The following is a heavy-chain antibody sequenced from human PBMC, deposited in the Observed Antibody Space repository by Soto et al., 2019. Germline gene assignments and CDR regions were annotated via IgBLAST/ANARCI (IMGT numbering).Heavy chain of an antibody. J-gene: IGHJ6*02. Sequence: PSETLSLTCTVSGGSISSGNYHWGWIRQPPGKGLEWIGSIYYTGNTFYNPSLKSRVTISVDTSNTQFSLKLSSVTAADTAVYYCAGGDYYHSSGYYFYYYTMDVWGQGTTVTVSS. CDR3: AGGDYYHSSGYYFYYYTMDV. V-gene: IGHV4-39*01. CDR2: IYYTGNT. CDR1: GGSISSGNYH. D-gene: IGHD3-22*01.